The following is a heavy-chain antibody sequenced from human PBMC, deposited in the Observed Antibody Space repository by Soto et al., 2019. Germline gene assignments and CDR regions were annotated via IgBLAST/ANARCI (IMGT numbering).Heavy chain of an antibody. CDR3: AKDPRVSFDP. CDR1: GFTFSTFA. CDR2: ISASGGST. J-gene: IGHJ5*02. V-gene: IGHV3-23*01. Sequence: RLSCAASGFTFSTFAMSWVRQAPGKGLEWVSAISASGGSTYYADSVKGRFTISRDNSNNTLYLQMNSLRVEDTAVYYCAKDPRVSFDPWGQGTLVTVSS.